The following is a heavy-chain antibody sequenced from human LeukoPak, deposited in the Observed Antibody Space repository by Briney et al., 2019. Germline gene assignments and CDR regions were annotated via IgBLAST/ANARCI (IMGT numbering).Heavy chain of an antibody. J-gene: IGHJ4*02. V-gene: IGHV3-66*01. CDR2: IYSGGST. CDR3: ARDPRSFGGIIARYDY. Sequence: GGSLRLSCAASGFTVSSNYMSWVRQAPGKGLEWVSVIYSGGSTYYADSVKGRFTISRDNAKKSLYLQMNSLRAEDTAVYYCARDPRSFGGIIARYDYWGPGTLVTVSS. D-gene: IGHD3-16*02. CDR1: GFTVSSNY.